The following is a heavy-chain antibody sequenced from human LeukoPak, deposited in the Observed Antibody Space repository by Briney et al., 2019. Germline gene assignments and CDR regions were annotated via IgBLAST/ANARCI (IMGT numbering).Heavy chain of an antibody. CDR2: ISWNSGSI. V-gene: IGHV3-9*01. Sequence: GRSLRLSCAASGFTFDDYAMHWVRQAPGKGLEWVSGISWNSGSIGYADSVKGRFTISRDNAKNSLYLQMNSLRAEDTALYYCAKDGDDPWGQGTLVTVSP. J-gene: IGHJ5*02. D-gene: IGHD3-10*01. CDR1: GFTFDDYA. CDR3: AKDGDDP.